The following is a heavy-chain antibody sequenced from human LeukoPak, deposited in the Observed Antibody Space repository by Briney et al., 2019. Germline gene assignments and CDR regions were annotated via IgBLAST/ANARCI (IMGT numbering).Heavy chain of an antibody. CDR1: GFTFSSYA. CDR2: ISGSGGST. CDR3: AKSGRYCTNGVCHSNPFDY. J-gene: IGHJ4*02. V-gene: IGHV3-23*01. D-gene: IGHD2-8*01. Sequence: GGSLRLSCAASGFTFSSYAMSWVRQAPGKGLEWVSAISGSGGSTYYADSVKGRFTISRDNSKNTLYLQMNSLRAEDTAVYYCAKSGRYCTNGVCHSNPFDYWGQGTLVTVSS.